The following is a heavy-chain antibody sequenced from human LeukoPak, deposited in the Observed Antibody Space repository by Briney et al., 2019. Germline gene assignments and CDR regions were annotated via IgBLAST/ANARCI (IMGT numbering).Heavy chain of an antibody. CDR1: GGSISSYY. CDR2: VSYTGNT. D-gene: IGHD3-16*02. V-gene: IGHV4-59*01. Sequence: SETLSLTCTVSGGSISSYYWSWIRQPPGKGLEWIGYVSYTGNTNYNPSLRSRVTMSVDTSNNQFSLKLNSVTAADTAVYYCARDLSFIDAFDIWGQGTVVTVSS. J-gene: IGHJ3*02. CDR3: ARDLSFIDAFDI.